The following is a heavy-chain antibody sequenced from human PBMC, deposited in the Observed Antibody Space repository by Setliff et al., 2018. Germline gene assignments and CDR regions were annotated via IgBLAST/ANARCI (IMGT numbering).Heavy chain of an antibody. V-gene: IGHV1-18*01. D-gene: IGHD3-22*01. J-gene: IGHJ6*03. CDR3: AREGRRYYDSSGYYYDPYYYYYMDV. CDR1: SYTFSSYG. Sequence: ASVKVSCKASSYTFSSYGISWVRQAPGQGLEWMGWISAYNDNTNYAQKVQGRVTMTTDTSTSTAYMELRSLTSDDTAVYYCAREGRRYYDSSGYYYDPYYYYYMDVWGKGTTVTVSS. CDR2: ISAYNDNT.